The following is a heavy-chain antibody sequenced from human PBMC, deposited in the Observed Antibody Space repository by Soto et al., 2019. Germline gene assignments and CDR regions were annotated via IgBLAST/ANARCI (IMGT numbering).Heavy chain of an antibody. CDR1: GYTLTELS. V-gene: IGHV1-24*01. Sequence: ASVKVSCKVSGYTLTELSMHWVRQAPGKGLEWMGGFDPEDGETIYAQKFQGRVTMTEDTSTDTAYMELSSLRSEDTAMYYCARQGPLDDILTGYLPHDAFDIWGQGTMVTVSS. CDR2: FDPEDGET. J-gene: IGHJ3*02. CDR3: ARQGPLDDILTGYLPHDAFDI. D-gene: IGHD3-9*01.